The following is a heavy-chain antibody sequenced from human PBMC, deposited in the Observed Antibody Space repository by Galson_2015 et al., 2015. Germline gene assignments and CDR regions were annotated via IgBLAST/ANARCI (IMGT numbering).Heavy chain of an antibody. CDR2: TYYRSKWYN. Sequence: CAISGDSVPSNSAAWNWIRQSPSRGLEWLGRTYYRSKWYNDYAVSVKSRITINPDTSKNQFSLQLNSVTPEDTAVYYCASAGSGSYYRSSYYGMDVWGQGTTVTVSS. J-gene: IGHJ6*02. V-gene: IGHV6-1*01. CDR3: ASAGSGSYYRSSYYGMDV. CDR1: GDSVPSNSAA. D-gene: IGHD3-10*01.